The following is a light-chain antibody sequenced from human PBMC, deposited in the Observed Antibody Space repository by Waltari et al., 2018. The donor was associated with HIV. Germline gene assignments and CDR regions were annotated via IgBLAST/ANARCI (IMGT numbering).Light chain of an antibody. V-gene: IGLV2-8*01. CDR2: EVS. J-gene: IGLJ2*01. CDR1: SSDVRGSYH. Sequence: QSALTQPPSASGSPGQSVTIACTGTSSDVRGSYHVSRYQQYPGKAPKLMIYEVSKRPSGVPYRFSGSKSGNTASLTVSGLQAEDEADYYCSSYAGSNNFVVFGGGTKLTVL. CDR3: SSYAGSNNFVV.